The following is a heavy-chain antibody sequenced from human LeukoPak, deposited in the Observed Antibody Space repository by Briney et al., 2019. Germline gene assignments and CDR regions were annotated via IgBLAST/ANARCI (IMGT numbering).Heavy chain of an antibody. CDR3: AKDSEAVVANGGFDY. D-gene: IGHD6-19*01. J-gene: IGHJ4*02. CDR1: GFSFSSYG. CDR2: ISHDGNNK. V-gene: IGHV3-30*18. Sequence: GGSLRLSCAASGFSFSSYGMQWVRQTPGKGLEWVAVISHDGNNKYYADSVKGRFTISRDNSKNTLYLQMSSLTPEDTAVYYCAKDSEAVVANGGFDYWGQGTLVTVSS.